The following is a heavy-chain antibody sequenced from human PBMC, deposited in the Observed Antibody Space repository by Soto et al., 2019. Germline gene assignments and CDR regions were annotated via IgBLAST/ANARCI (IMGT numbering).Heavy chain of an antibody. V-gene: IGHV5-10-1*01. CDR1: GYTFTTFW. Sequence: PGESLKISCTGFGYTFTTFWISWVRQRPGKGLEWMGRIDPRDSYTNYSPSFQGRVSISVDKSISTAYLQWSSLEASDTAIYYCARLYCTSETCDSWFDPWGQGTLVTVSS. CDR2: IDPRDSYT. D-gene: IGHD2-8*01. CDR3: ARLYCTSETCDSWFDP. J-gene: IGHJ5*02.